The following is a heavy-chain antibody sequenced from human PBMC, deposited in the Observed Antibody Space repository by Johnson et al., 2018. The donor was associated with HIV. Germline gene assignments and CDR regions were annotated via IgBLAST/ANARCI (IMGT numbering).Heavy chain of an antibody. CDR1: GFSFSDYY. CDR3: AKVRFGGNSLGAFDI. J-gene: IGHJ3*02. D-gene: IGHD4-23*01. CDR2: ISSSGSTI. Sequence: QVQLVESGGGLVKPGGSLRLSCAASGFSFSDYYMSWIRQAPGKGLEWVSYISSSGSTIYYADSVKGRFSISRDNAKNSLFLQMNSLRAEDTAVYYCAKVRFGGNSLGAFDIWGQGTMVTVSS. V-gene: IGHV3-11*04.